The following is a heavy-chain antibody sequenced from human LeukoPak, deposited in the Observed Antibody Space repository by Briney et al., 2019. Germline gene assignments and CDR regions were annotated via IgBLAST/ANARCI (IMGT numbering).Heavy chain of an antibody. Sequence: GGSLRLSCAASGXTFSSYVMHWVRQAPGKGLEWVAVIWYDGSNKYYADSVKGRFTISRDNSKKTLYLQMTSLRAEDTAVYYCARDGGIWYFDYWGQGTLVTVSS. CDR3: ARDGGIWYFDY. CDR2: IWYDGSNK. CDR1: GXTFSSYV. J-gene: IGHJ4*02. V-gene: IGHV3-33*01. D-gene: IGHD3-16*01.